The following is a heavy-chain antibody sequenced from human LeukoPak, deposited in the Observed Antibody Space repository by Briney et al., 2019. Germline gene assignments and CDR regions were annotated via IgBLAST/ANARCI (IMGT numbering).Heavy chain of an antibody. CDR2: IYPGDSDT. J-gene: IGHJ6*03. V-gene: IGHV5-51*01. Sequence: GESLKISCKGSGYSFTSYWIGWVRQMPGKGLEWMGIIYPGDSDTRYSPSFQGQVTISADKSISTAYLQWGSLKASDTAMYYCARRGYSYGFAHYYYMDVWGKGTTVTVSS. CDR3: ARRGYSYGFAHYYYMDV. CDR1: GYSFTSYW. D-gene: IGHD5-18*01.